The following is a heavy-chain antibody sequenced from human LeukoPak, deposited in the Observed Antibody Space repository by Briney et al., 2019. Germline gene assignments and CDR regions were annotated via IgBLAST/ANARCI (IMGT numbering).Heavy chain of an antibody. Sequence: SVKVSCKASGGTFSSYAISWVRQAPGQGLEWMGGIIPIFGTANYAQKFQGRVTITADESTRTAYMELSSLRSEDTAVYYCAREAGRVVVPAAIRSTGMDVWGQGTTVTVSS. CDR1: GGTFSSYA. D-gene: IGHD2-2*01. J-gene: IGHJ6*02. V-gene: IGHV1-69*13. CDR2: IIPIFGTA. CDR3: AREAGRVVVPAAIRSTGMDV.